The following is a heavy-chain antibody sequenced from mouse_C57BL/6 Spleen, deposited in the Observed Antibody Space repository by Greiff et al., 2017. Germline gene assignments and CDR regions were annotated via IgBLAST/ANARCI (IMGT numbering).Heavy chain of an antibody. Sequence: QVHVKQPGAELVKPGASVKMSCKASGYTFTSYWITWVKQRPGQGLEWIGDIYPGSGSTNYNEKFKSKATLTVDTSSSTAYMQLSSLTSEDSAVYYCARFGYDSDYYAMDYWGQGTSVTVSS. CDR3: ARFGYDSDYYAMDY. CDR2: IYPGSGST. D-gene: IGHD2-2*01. J-gene: IGHJ4*01. CDR1: GYTFTSYW. V-gene: IGHV1-55*01.